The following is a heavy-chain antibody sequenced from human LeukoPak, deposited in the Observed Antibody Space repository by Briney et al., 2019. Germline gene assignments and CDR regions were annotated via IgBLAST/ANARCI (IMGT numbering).Heavy chain of an antibody. J-gene: IGHJ4*02. CDR1: GYTFTTYG. CDR3: ARDLHSSGWYYFDY. CDR2: ISPYNGNT. D-gene: IGHD6-19*01. V-gene: IGHV1-18*01. Sequence: GASVKVSCKASGYTFTTYGISWARQAPGQGLEWMGWISPYNGNTNYAQKVQDRVTMTTDTSTSTAYMEMRSLRSDDTAVYYCARDLHSSGWYYFDYWGQGTLVTVSS.